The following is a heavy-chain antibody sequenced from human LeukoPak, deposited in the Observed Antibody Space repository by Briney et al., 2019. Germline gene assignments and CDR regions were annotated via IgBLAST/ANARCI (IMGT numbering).Heavy chain of an antibody. V-gene: IGHV3-21*01. CDR1: GFTFSSYS. J-gene: IGHJ4*02. Sequence: GGSLRLSCAASGFTFSSYSMNWVRQAPGKGLEWVSSISGSSSYIYYADSVKGRFTISRDNAKNSLYLQMNSLRAEDTAVYYCARGSGSYYPLDYWGQGTLVTVSS. D-gene: IGHD1-26*01. CDR2: ISGSSSYI. CDR3: ARGSGSYYPLDY.